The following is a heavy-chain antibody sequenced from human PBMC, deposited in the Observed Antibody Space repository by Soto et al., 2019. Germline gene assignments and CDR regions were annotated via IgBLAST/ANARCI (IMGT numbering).Heavy chain of an antibody. CDR3: AREGNLGRWIQPLDS. V-gene: IGHV4-59*01. CDR1: GDSIGSYS. D-gene: IGHD2-2*03. CDR2: IHYNGNT. J-gene: IGHJ4*02. Sequence: PSETLSLTCTVSGDSIGSYSWSWIRQPPGKGLEWIGNIHYNGNTKYSPSLKSRVTMSVDTSKNHFSLKLISVTTADTAVYFCAREGNLGRWIQPLDSWGQGALVTVS.